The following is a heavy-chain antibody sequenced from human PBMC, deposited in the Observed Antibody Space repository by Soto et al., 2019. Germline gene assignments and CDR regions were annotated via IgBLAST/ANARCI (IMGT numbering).Heavy chain of an antibody. CDR1: GFTFSSYG. D-gene: IGHD7-27*01. Sequence: QVQLVESGGGVVQPGRSLRLSCAASGFTFSSYGMHGVRHAPGKGLEWVAVISYDGSNKYYADSVKGRFTISRDNSKNTLYLQMNSLRAEDTAVCYCAKDLLGPGRAYGLDVWGQGTTVTVS. V-gene: IGHV3-30*18. J-gene: IGHJ6*02. CDR2: ISYDGSNK. CDR3: AKDLLGPGRAYGLDV.